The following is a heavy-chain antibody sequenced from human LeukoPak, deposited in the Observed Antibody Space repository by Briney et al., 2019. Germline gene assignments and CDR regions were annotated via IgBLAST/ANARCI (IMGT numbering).Heavy chain of an antibody. CDR1: GGHIDSVY. V-gene: IGHV4-4*08. D-gene: IGHD6-19*01. J-gene: IGHJ4*02. CDR2: IDNSGST. CDR3: VSGAGWLIDY. Sequence: SETLSHTCSVSGGHIDSVYWNWIRQPPGKGLEWIGYIDNSGSTKYNPSLQSRITMSRDTSKKQFSLKLTSVTAADTAMYYCVSGAGWLIDYWGQGTLVSVSS.